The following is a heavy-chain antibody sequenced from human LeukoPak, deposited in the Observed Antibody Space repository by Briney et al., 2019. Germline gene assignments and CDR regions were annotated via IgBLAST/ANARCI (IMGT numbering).Heavy chain of an antibody. CDR1: GYTLTELS. V-gene: IGHV1-24*01. CDR3: ATMTTSSGENDRRNWFDP. D-gene: IGHD2/OR15-2a*01. CDR2: FDPKDGET. Sequence: ASVKVSCKVSGYTLTELSMHWVRQAPGKGLEWMGGFDPKDGETIYALKFQGRVTMTEDTSTDTAYMELSSLRSEDTAVYYCATMTTSSGENDRRNWFDPWGQGTLVTVSS. J-gene: IGHJ5*02.